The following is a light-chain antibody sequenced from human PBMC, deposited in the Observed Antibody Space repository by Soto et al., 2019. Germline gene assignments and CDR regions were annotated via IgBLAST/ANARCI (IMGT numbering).Light chain of an antibody. CDR2: EVT. J-gene: IGLJ1*01. V-gene: IGLV2-14*01. Sequence: QSVLTQPASVSGSPGQSITISCTGTSSDVGGYDYVSWYQQHPGKAPKLMIYEVTNRPSGVSNRFSGSRSGNTASLTISGLQAEDEADYCCMFYTGSAVRVFGTGTKVTVL. CDR1: SSDVGGYDY. CDR3: MFYTGSAVRV.